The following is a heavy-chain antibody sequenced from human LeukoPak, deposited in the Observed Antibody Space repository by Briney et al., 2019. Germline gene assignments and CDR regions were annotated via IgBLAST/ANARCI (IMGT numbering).Heavy chain of an antibody. CDR1: GGSFSGYY. V-gene: IGHV4-34*01. J-gene: IGHJ4*02. CDR3: ALDSGSYYGSFDY. CDR2: INHSGST. D-gene: IGHD1-26*01. Sequence: SETLSLTCAVYGGSFSGYYWSWIRQPPGKGLEWIGEINHSGSTNYNPSLKSRVTISVDTSKNQFSLKLSSVTAADTAVYYCALDSGSYYGSFDYWGQGTLVTVSS.